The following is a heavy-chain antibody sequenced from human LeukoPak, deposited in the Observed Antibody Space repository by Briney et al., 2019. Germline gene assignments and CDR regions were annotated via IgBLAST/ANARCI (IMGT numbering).Heavy chain of an antibody. CDR3: ARAIFYGSGSYYNGYYYYYMDV. V-gene: IGHV4-39*07. CDR1: GGSISSSSSY. CDR2: IYYSGSS. J-gene: IGHJ6*03. Sequence: SETLSLTCSVSGGSISSSSSYWGWIRQPPGKGLEWIGSIYYSGSSFDNPALKSRVTISVDTSKNQFSLKLSSVTAADTAVYYCARAIFYGSGSYYNGYYYYYMDVWGKGTTVTISS. D-gene: IGHD3-10*01.